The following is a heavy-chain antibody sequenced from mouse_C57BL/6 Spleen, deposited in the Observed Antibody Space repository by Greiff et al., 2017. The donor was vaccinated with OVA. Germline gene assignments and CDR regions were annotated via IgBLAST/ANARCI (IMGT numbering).Heavy chain of an antibody. D-gene: IGHD3-3*01. V-gene: IGHV1-50*01. CDR1: GYTFTSYW. CDR2: IDIFDRYT. J-gene: IGHJ3*01. Sequence: QVQLQKTGAEIVKPGASVKLSCKVSGYTFTSYWMQWVKQRPGQGLEWVGEIDIFDRYTNYNQKFKGKATLTVDTSSSTAYMQLSSLTSEDSAVYYCARRRDVAYWGQGTLVTVSA. CDR3: ARRRDVAY.